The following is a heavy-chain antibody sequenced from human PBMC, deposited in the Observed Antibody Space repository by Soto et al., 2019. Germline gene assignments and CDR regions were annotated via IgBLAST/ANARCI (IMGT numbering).Heavy chain of an antibody. J-gene: IGHJ4*02. D-gene: IGHD4-17*01. CDR1: GGSIRSGGYS. V-gene: IGHV4-30-2*01. CDR3: ARGMTTVTTFDY. Sequence: QLQLQESGSGLVKPSQTLSLTCAVSGGSIRSGGYSWSWIRQPPGKGLACIGYIYHSGSTYYNPSLKSRVTIAVDRSKNQFSLKLSSVTAADTAVYYCARGMTTVTTFDYRGQGTLVTVSS. CDR2: IYHSGST.